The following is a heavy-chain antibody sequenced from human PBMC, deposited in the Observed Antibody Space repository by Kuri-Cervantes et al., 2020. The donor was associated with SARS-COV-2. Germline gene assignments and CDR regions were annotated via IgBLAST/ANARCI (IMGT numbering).Heavy chain of an antibody. CDR1: GVSISSTSYY. J-gene: IGHJ5*02. CDR3: ARHPNSMSGLDP. D-gene: IGHD3-3*02. V-gene: IGHV4-39*01. Sequence: SETLSLTCTVSGVSISSTSYYWAWTRQPPGKGLEWIGSINYIGNSYRNPSLRSRVIMSVDTSKNQFSVNINSVTAADTAIYFCARHPNSMSGLDPWGQGTPVTVSS. CDR2: INYIGNS.